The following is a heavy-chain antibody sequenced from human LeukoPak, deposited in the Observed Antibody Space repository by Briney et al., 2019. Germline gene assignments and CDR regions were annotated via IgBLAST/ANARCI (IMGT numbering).Heavy chain of an antibody. CDR1: GFSFSR. CDR3: ARDPESSSFDL. V-gene: IGHV3-7*01. J-gene: IGHJ4*02. D-gene: IGHD6-13*01. CDR2: IDQGGSVR. Sequence: GGSLRLSCAASGFSFSRMSWVRQTPEKGLEFVANIDQGGSVRNYMDSLKGRCTISRDNAKKSLYLEINSLRADDTAVYYCARDPESSSFDLWGRGALVTVSS.